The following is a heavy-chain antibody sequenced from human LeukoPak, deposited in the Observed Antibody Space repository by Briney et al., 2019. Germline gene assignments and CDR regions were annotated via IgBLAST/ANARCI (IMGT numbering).Heavy chain of an antibody. Sequence: SETLSLTCTVSGGSISSSGYYWGWIRQPPGKGLEWIGSIFYSGSTYYNPSLKSRVTISVDTSKNQVSLKLSSMTAADTAVYFCARLDGYNPASWGQGTLVTVAS. CDR2: IFYSGST. D-gene: IGHD5-24*01. J-gene: IGHJ4*02. CDR1: GGSISSSGYY. CDR3: ARLDGYNPAS. V-gene: IGHV4-39*07.